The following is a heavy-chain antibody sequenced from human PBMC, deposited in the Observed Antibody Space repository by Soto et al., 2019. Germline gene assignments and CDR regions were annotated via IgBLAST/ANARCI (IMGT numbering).Heavy chain of an antibody. CDR1: GSSISSGGYY. CDR2: IYYSGST. J-gene: IGHJ4*02. CDR3: ARAGTDYGSGSYLPDFDY. D-gene: IGHD3-10*01. Sequence: QVQLQESGPGLVKPSQTLSLTCTVSGSSISSGGYYWSWIRQHPGKGLEWIGYIYYSGSTYYNPSLKSRVTISVDTSKNQFSLKLSSVTAADTAVYYCARAGTDYGSGSYLPDFDYWGQGTLVTVSS. V-gene: IGHV4-31*03.